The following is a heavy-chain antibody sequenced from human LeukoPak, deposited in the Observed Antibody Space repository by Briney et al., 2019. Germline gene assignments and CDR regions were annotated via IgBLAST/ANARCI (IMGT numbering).Heavy chain of an antibody. CDR2: ISHDGSYE. CDR1: GFTFSGYE. CDR3: AKGPFGSCSSPSCYFFDY. D-gene: IGHD2-2*01. V-gene: IGHV3-30*18. J-gene: IGHJ4*02. Sequence: GGSLRLSCSASGFTFSGYEMHWVRQAPSKGLEWVAVISHDGSYEDYADPVKGRFTISRDNSKNTLYLEMNSLRVEDTAVYYCAKGPFGSCSSPSCYFFDYWGQGTLVSVSS.